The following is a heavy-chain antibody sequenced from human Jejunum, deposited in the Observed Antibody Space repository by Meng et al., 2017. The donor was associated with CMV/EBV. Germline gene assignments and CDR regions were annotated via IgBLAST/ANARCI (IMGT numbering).Heavy chain of an antibody. Sequence: QVLLVQSGAEGKQPGASVKVSCKASDYTFSTHAISWVRQAPGQGLEWMGWISPYNGNTKYAQNLQGRVTLTTDISTSTAYMELRSLRSDDTAVYYCARKLRGGGWFDPWGQGTLVTVSS. V-gene: IGHV1-18*01. J-gene: IGHJ5*02. CDR2: ISPYNGNT. CDR1: DYTFSTHA. D-gene: IGHD3-16*01. CDR3: ARKLRGGGWFDP.